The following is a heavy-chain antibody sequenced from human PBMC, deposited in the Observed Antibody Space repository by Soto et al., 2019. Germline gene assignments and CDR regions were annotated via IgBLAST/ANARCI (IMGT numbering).Heavy chain of an antibody. CDR3: ASGTTAAGTDSYYYCGMDV. CDR1: GYTFTSYY. CDR2: INPSGGST. V-gene: IGHV1-46*01. Sequence: QVQLVQSGAEVKKPGASVKVSCKASGYTFTSYYMHWVRQAPGQGLEWMGIINPSGGSTSYAQKFQGRVTMTRDTSMSTVYMELSSLRSEDTAVYYCASGTTAAGTDSYYYCGMDVWVQGTTVTVSS. J-gene: IGHJ6*02. D-gene: IGHD6-13*01.